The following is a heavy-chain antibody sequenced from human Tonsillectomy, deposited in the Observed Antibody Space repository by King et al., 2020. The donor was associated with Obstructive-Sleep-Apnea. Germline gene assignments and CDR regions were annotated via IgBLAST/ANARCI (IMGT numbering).Heavy chain of an antibody. CDR3: ARTPPNPQYDSVWGSYPHELGY. V-gene: IGHV3-48*04. J-gene: IGHJ4*02. CDR1: GFTFSSYS. Sequence: VQLVESGGGLVQPGGSLRLSCAASGFTFSSYSMNWVRQAPGKGLEWVSYISSSSSTIYYADSVKGRFTISRDNAKNSLYLQMKSLRAEDTAVYYVARTPPNPQYDSVWGSYPHELGYWGQGTLVTVSS. CDR2: ISSSSSTI. D-gene: IGHD3-16*02.